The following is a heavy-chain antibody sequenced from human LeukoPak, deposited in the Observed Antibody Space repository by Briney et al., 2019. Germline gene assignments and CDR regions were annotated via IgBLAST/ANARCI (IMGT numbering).Heavy chain of an antibody. CDR3: ARHALNAYYYDSSGYDDFDY. V-gene: IGHV4-39*01. D-gene: IGHD3-22*01. CDR1: GGSISSSSYY. CDR2: IYYSGST. Sequence: SETLSLTCTVSGGSISSSSYYWGWIRQPPGKGLEWIGSIYYSGSTYYNPSLKSRVTISVDTSKNQFSLKLSSVTAADTAVYYCARHALNAYYYDSSGYDDFDYWGQGTLVTVSS. J-gene: IGHJ4*02.